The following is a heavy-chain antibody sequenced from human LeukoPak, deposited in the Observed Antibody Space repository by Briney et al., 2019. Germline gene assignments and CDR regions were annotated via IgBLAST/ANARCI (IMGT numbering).Heavy chain of an antibody. CDR2: IYYSGST. Sequence: PSETLSLTCTVSGXSISSDHWSWIRQPPGKGLEWIGYIYYSGSTNYNPSLKSRVTISVDTSKNQFSLKLRSVTAADTAVYYCARVEWGGAYDIWGQGTMVTVSS. D-gene: IGHD1-26*01. V-gene: IGHV4-59*01. CDR1: GXSISSDH. J-gene: IGHJ3*02. CDR3: ARVEWGGAYDI.